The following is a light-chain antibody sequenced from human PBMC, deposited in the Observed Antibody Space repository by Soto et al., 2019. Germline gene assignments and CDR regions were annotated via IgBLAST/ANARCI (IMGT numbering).Light chain of an antibody. Sequence: QSVLTQPASVSGSPGQSITICCTGAGSDVGAYRYVSWYQQHPGQAPKLIIYDVSNRPSGVSDRFSGSKSGNTASLTISGLQSEFEADYYCDSYTSSSSYAFGTGTKVTDL. CDR3: DSYTSSSSYA. CDR2: DVS. CDR1: GSDVGAYRY. J-gene: IGLJ1*01. V-gene: IGLV2-14*01.